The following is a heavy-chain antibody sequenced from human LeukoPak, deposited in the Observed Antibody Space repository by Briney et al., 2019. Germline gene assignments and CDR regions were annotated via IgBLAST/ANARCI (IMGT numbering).Heavy chain of an antibody. D-gene: IGHD6-19*01. J-gene: IGHJ4*02. CDR2: ISYDGSNK. CDR3: ARSTGGYSSGWYGRLPDY. CDR1: GFTFSSYA. V-gene: IGHV3-30*04. Sequence: GGSLRLSCAASGFTFSSYAMSWVRQAPGKGLEWVAVISYDGSNKYYADSVKGRFTISRDNSKNTLYLQMNSLRAEDTAVYYCARSTGGYSSGWYGRLPDYWGQGTLVTVSS.